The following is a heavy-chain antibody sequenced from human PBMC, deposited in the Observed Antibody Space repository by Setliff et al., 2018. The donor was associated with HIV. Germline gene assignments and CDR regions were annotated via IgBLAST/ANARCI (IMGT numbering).Heavy chain of an antibody. D-gene: IGHD2-21*01. Sequence: SETLSLTCAVSGYSISSGYYWGWVRQPPGKGLEWIGTIYHSGSTYYNPSLKSRVTISVDTSKNQFSLRLRSMTAADSAVYYCARRRETIVVVIGIPNWYFDLWGRGTLVTVSS. J-gene: IGHJ2*01. V-gene: IGHV4-38-2*01. CDR3: ARRRETIVVVIGIPNWYFDL. CDR1: GYSISSGYY. CDR2: IYHSGST.